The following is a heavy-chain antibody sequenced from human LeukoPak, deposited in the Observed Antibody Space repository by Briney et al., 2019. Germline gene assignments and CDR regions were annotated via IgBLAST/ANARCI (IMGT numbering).Heavy chain of an antibody. J-gene: IGHJ6*03. D-gene: IGHD5-18*01. CDR1: GYSFTSYW. CDR2: IYPGDSDT. Sequence: GESLKISCKGSGYSFTSYWIGWVRQMPGKGLEWMGIIYPGDSDTRYSPSFQGQVTISADKSISTAYLQWSSLKAADTAVYYCARQPSIGLDTAMYYYYYYMDVWGKGTTVTVSS. CDR3: ARQPSIGLDTAMYYYYYYMDV. V-gene: IGHV5-51*01.